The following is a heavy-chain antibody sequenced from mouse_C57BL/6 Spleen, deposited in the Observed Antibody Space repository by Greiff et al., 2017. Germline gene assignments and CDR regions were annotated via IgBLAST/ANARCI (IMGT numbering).Heavy chain of an antibody. CDR1: GYTFTDYE. J-gene: IGHJ4*01. V-gene: IGHV1-15*01. CDR3: TREDGNYVDYYAMDY. CDR2: IDPETGGT. D-gene: IGHD2-1*01. Sequence: VKLVESGAELVRPGASVTLSCKASGYTFTDYEMHWVKQTPVHGLEWIGAIDPETGGTAYNQKFKGKAILTADKSSSTAYMELRSLTSEDSAVYYCTREDGNYVDYYAMDYWGQGTSVTVSS.